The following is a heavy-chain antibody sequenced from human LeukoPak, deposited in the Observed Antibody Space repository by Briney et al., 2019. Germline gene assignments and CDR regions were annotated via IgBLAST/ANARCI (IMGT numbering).Heavy chain of an antibody. D-gene: IGHD6-19*01. CDR1: GGSISSSSYY. CDR2: IYYGGST. Sequence: SETLSLTCTVSGGSISSSSYYWGWIRQPPGKGLEWIGSIYYGGSTYYNPSLKSRVTISVDTSKNQFSLKLSSVTAADTAVYYCALQGDSAVAGTYWGQGTLVTVSS. V-gene: IGHV4-39*01. CDR3: ALQGDSAVAGTY. J-gene: IGHJ4*02.